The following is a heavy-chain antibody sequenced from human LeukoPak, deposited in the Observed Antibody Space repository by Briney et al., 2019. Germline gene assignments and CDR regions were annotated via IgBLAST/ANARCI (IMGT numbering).Heavy chain of an antibody. CDR3: ARRFLEWPMRVYYYYGMDV. V-gene: IGHV4-31*03. CDR1: GGSISSGGYY. CDR2: IYYSGST. J-gene: IGHJ6*02. Sequence: SETLSLTCTVSGGSISSGGYYWSWIRQHPGKGLEWIGYIYYSGSTYYNPSLKSRVTISVDTSKNQFSLKLSSVTAADTAVYYCARRFLEWPMRVYYYYGMDVWGQGTTVTVSS. D-gene: IGHD3-3*01.